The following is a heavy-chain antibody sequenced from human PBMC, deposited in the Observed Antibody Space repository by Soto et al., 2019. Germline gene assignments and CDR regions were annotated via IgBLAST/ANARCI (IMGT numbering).Heavy chain of an antibody. V-gene: IGHV3-74*01. CDR1: GFTFSSYW. J-gene: IGHJ4*02. Sequence: EVQLVESGGGLVQPGGSLRLSCAASGFTFSSYWMHWARQVPGKGLVWVSRIHFDGSTTHYADSVKGRFTISRDNAKNTLSLQMTSLRAEDTAVYYCARDAYISGYYQFDYWGQGTLVTVSS. CDR2: IHFDGSTT. D-gene: IGHD6-19*01. CDR3: ARDAYISGYYQFDY.